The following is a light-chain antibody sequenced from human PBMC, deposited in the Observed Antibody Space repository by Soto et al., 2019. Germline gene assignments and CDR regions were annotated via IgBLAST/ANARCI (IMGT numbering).Light chain of an antibody. CDR2: TTS. V-gene: IGKV1-39*01. CDR3: QQSFSTTPIT. J-gene: IGKJ5*01. CDR1: QSISIF. Sequence: MQLTQSPTPLSASAGERVTITCPARQSISIFLNWYQPKPWKAHSRLIYTTSTLQTGVTSRFNGSGSGTNFTLSIANLPPDDFDTYYCQQSFSTTPITFGRGTRLETK.